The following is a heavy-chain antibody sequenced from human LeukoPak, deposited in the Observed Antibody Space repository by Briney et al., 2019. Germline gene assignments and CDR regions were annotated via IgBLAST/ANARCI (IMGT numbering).Heavy chain of an antibody. CDR3: ARDLDGDYEDYYYGMDV. CDR1: GDSISSSSYY. J-gene: IGHJ6*02. V-gene: IGHV4-39*07. CDR2: IYYSGST. D-gene: IGHD4-17*01. Sequence: SETLSLTCTVSGDSISSSSYYWGWIRQPPGKGLEWIGLIYYSGSTYYNPSLKSRVTISVDTSKNQFSLKLSSVTAADTAVYYCARDLDGDYEDYYYGMDVWGQGTTVTVSS.